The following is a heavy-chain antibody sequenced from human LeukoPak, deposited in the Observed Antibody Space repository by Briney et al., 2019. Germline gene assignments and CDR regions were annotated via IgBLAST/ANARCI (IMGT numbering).Heavy chain of an antibody. Sequence: GGSLRLSCAASGFTFSIYGMHWVRQAPGKGLEWVAVIWNDGSNKYYADSMKGRFTISRDNSKNTLYLQMNSLRAEDTAVYSCARASGPFDYWGQGTLATVSS. V-gene: IGHV3-33*01. CDR3: ARASGPFDY. CDR1: GFTFSIYG. J-gene: IGHJ4*02. D-gene: IGHD3-10*01. CDR2: IWNDGSNK.